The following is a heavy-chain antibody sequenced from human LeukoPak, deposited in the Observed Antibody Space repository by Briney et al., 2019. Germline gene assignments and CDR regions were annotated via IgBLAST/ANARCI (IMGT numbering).Heavy chain of an antibody. Sequence: SETLSLTCAVYGGSFSGYYWSWIRQPPGKGLEWIGEINHSGSTNYNPSLKSRVTISVDTSKNQFSLKLSSVTAADTAVYYCARGLCSGGSCYFDYFDYWGQGTLVTVSS. J-gene: IGHJ4*02. CDR1: GGSFSGYY. V-gene: IGHV4-34*01. D-gene: IGHD2-15*01. CDR2: INHSGST. CDR3: ARGLCSGGSCYFDYFDY.